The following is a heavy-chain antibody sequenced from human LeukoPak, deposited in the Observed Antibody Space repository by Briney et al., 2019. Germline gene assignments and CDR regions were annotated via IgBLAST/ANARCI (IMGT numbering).Heavy chain of an antibody. D-gene: IGHD6-13*01. CDR1: GFTFSSYW. CDR2: INTDGSST. J-gene: IGHJ6*03. Sequence: GGSLRLSCAASGFTFSSYWMHWVRQAPGKGLVWVSRINTDGSSTSYADSVKGRFTISRDNAKNTLYLQMNSLRAEDTAVYYCARDYSSSWYYYYYYMDVWGNGTTVTVSS. CDR3: ARDYSSSWYYYYYYMDV. V-gene: IGHV3-74*01.